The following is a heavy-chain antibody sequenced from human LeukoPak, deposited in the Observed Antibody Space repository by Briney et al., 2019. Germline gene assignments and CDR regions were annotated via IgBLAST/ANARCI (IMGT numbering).Heavy chain of an antibody. Sequence: GGSLRLSCTTSGLTFSTSGFNWVRQAPGKGPEWVASIGPTGFDRYHADSIKGRFTISRDNANNFLYLQMDSLRAEDTAVYYCATETNGRHYGYWGQGTLLTVSS. V-gene: IGHV3-21*06. J-gene: IGHJ4*02. D-gene: IGHD1-14*01. CDR2: IGPTGFDR. CDR1: GLTFSTSG. CDR3: ATETNGRHYGY.